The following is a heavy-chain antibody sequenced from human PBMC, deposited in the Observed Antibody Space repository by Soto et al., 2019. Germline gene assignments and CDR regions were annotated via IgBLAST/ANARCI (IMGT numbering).Heavy chain of an antibody. V-gene: IGHV2-5*02. CDR1: GLTLRTTGVG. CDR3: VQSRCVGDCLDIYSSHAYNGLDV. CDR2: LYWADDK. Sequence: QVTLKESGPTLVKPTQTLTLTCTVSGLTLRTTGVGVGWVRQPPGKALEWLALLYWADDKRYSPSLRSRLTLVKDISEKQVVLTMTIMDTVDTATYYCVQSRCVGDCLDIYSSHAYNGLDVWCQGTTVTVSS. J-gene: IGHJ6*02. D-gene: IGHD2-21*02.